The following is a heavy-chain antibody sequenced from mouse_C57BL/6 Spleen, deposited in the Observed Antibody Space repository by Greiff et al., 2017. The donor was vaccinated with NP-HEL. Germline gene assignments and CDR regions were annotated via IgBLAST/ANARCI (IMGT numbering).Heavy chain of an antibody. CDR3: TRERSTVGFDY. V-gene: IGHV6-6*01. J-gene: IGHJ2*01. Sequence: DVKLQESGGGLVQPGGSMKLSCAASGFTFSDSWMDWVRQSPGQGLEWVAEIRNKANNHATYYAESVKGRFTISRDDSKSSVYLQMNSLRAEDTGIYYCTRERSTVGFDYWGQGTTLTVSS. CDR1: GFTFSDSW. CDR2: IRNKANNHAT. D-gene: IGHD1-1*01.